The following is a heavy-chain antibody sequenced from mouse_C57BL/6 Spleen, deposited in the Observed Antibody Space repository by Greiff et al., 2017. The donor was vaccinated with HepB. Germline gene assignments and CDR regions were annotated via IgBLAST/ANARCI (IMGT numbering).Heavy chain of an antibody. D-gene: IGHD1-1*01. CDR3: ARGYYYGSSWDWDFDV. Sequence: QVQLQQPGAELVMPGASVKLSCKASGYTFTSYWMHWVKQRPGQGLEWIGEIDPSDSYTNYNQKFKGKSTLTVDKSSSTAYMQLSSLTSEDSAVYYCARGYYYGSSWDWDFDVWGTGTTVTVSS. CDR2: IDPSDSYT. V-gene: IGHV1-69*01. CDR1: GYTFTSYW. J-gene: IGHJ1*03.